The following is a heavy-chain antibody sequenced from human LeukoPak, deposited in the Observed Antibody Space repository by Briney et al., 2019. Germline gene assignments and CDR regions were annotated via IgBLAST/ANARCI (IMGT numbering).Heavy chain of an antibody. CDR2: IIPALGVT. V-gene: IGHV1-69*04. D-gene: IGHD1-26*01. J-gene: IGHJ4*02. CDR3: ARAASGYSNSYFGW. Sequence: SSVQVSCKASGYTFTNYYMNWVRQAPGQGPEWMGRIIPALGVTHYAQKFQGRFTVTADRSTSTVYMELSSLKSEDTAVYYCARAASGYSNSYFGWWGQGSLVTVSS. CDR1: GYTFTNYY.